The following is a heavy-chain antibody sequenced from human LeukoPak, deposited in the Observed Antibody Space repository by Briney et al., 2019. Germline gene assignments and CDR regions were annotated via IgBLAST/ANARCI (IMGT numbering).Heavy chain of an antibody. CDR1: GFTFSSYG. CDR2: ISSRSSYI. J-gene: IGHJ4*02. Sequence: SGGSLRLSCAASGFTFSSYGMNWVRQAPGKGLEWVSSISSRSSYIDYADSLKGRFTISRDNAKNSLYLQMNSLRAEDTAVYYCARGKEPVAGSLSHFDYWGQGTLVTVSS. CDR3: ARGKEPVAGSLSHFDY. D-gene: IGHD6-19*01. V-gene: IGHV3-21*01.